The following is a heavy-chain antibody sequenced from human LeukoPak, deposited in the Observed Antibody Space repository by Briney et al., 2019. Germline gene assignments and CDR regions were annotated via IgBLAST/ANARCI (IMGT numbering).Heavy chain of an antibody. CDR3: ARVLGYYYYGMDV. CDR2: IKQDGSEK. CDR1: GFTFSSYW. V-gene: IGHV3-7*01. J-gene: IGHJ6*02. Sequence: PGGSLRLSCAASGFTFSSYWMSWVRQAPGKGLEWVANIKQDGSEKYYVDSVKGRFTISRDNAKNSLYLQMNSLRAEDTAVYYCARVLGYYYYGMDVWGQGTTVTVSS. D-gene: IGHD2-8*02.